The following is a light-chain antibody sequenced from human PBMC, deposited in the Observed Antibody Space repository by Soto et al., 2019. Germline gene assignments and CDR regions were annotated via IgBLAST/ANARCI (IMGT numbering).Light chain of an antibody. V-gene: IGKV3-20*01. CDR1: QSVSSN. CDR2: GAS. Sequence: EIVMTQSPATLSVSPGERATHSCRASQSVSSNLAWYQQKPGQAPRLLIYGASNRATGIPDRFSGSGSGTDFTLTISRLEPEDFAVYYCQQYGSSPTFGEGTRLEIK. J-gene: IGKJ5*01. CDR3: QQYGSSPT.